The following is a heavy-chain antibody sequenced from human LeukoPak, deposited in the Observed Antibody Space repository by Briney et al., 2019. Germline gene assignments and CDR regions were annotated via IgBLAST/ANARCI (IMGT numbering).Heavy chain of an antibody. J-gene: IGHJ3*02. CDR2: IYYSGST. Sequence: SETLSLTCTVSGGSISSYYWSWIRQPPGKGLEWIGYIYYSGSTNYNPSLKSRVTISVDTSKNQFSLKLSSMTAADTAVYYCARDPGQWHYAFDIWGQGTMVTVSS. CDR3: ARDPGQWHYAFDI. V-gene: IGHV4-59*01. D-gene: IGHD6-19*01. CDR1: GGSISSYY.